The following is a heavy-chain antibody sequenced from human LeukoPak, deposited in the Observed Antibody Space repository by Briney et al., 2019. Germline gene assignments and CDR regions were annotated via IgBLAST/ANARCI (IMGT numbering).Heavy chain of an antibody. V-gene: IGHV3-15*01. D-gene: IGHD2-2*01. CDR1: GFTFSNAW. J-gene: IGHJ3*02. CDR2: IKSKTDGGTT. Sequence: GGSLRVSCAASGFTFSNAWMSWVRQAPGKGLEWVGRIKSKTDGGTTDYAAPVKGRFTISRNDSKSTLYLQMNSLKTEDTAVYYCTTGTPPGYCSSTSCYRGDAFDIWGQGTMVTVSS. CDR3: TTGTPPGYCSSTSCYRGDAFDI.